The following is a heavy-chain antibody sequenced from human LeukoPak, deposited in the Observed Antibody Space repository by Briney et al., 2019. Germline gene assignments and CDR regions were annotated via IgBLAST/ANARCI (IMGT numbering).Heavy chain of an antibody. J-gene: IGHJ4*02. D-gene: IGHD6-25*01. Sequence: PGGSLGLSCAASGFIFSSYAMSWVRQAPGKGLEWVSAISDGGVITYYAESVKGRFTISRDNSKQTVFLQMHSLRAEDTAVYYCAKDRLRLPFWGQGTLVIVSS. CDR3: AKDRLRLPF. V-gene: IGHV3-23*01. CDR1: GFIFSSYA. CDR2: ISDGGVIT.